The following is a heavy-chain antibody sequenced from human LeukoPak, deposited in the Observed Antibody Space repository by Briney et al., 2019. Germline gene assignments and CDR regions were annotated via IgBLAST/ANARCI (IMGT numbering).Heavy chain of an antibody. J-gene: IGHJ4*02. CDR2: IYSGGST. CDR1: GFTVSSNY. CDR3: ARSGYYDSSGFDY. V-gene: IGHV3-66*01. D-gene: IGHD3-22*01. Sequence: GGSLRLSCAASGFTVSSNYMSWVRQAPGKGLEWVSVIYSGGSTYYADSVKGRLTISRDNSKNTLYLQMNSLRAEDTAVYYCARSGYYDSSGFDYWGQGTLVTVSS.